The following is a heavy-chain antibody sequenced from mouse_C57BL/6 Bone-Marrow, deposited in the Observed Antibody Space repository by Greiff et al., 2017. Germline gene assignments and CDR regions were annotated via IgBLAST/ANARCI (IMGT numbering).Heavy chain of an antibody. D-gene: IGHD2-12*01. J-gene: IGHJ2*01. CDR1: GYTFPSYW. CDR3: AREGPIVTTFYFDY. CDR2: IDPSASYS. V-gene: IGHV1-50*01. Sequence: QVQLQQPGAELVKPGASVKLSCKASGYTFPSYWMQWVKQRPGQGLEWIGEIDPSASYSNYNQKIKGKATFTVDTSSTTAYMQLSSLTSEDSAVYYCAREGPIVTTFYFDYWGQGTTLTVSS.